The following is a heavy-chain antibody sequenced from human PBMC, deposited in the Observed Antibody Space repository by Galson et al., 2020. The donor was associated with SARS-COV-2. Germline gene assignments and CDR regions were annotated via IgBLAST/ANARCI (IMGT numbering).Heavy chain of an antibody. Sequence: SQTLSLTCAVYGGSFSGYYWSWIRQPPGKGLEWIGEINHSGSTNYNPSLKSRVTISVDTSKNQFSLKLSSVTAADTAVYYCAGLGWWQDYWGQGTLVTVSS. CDR3: AGLGWWQDY. V-gene: IGHV4-34*01. CDR2: INHSGST. J-gene: IGHJ4*02. D-gene: IGHD2-15*01. CDR1: GGSFSGYY.